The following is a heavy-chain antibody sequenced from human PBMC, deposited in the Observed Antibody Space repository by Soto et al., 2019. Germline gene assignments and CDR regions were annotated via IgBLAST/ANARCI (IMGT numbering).Heavy chain of an antibody. J-gene: IGHJ4*02. D-gene: IGHD1-26*01. CDR3: VRVLRGNYGGYFDY. CDR1: GGSISSGDYY. V-gene: IGHV4-30-4*01. CDR2: IYYSGST. Sequence: SETLSPTSTVSGGSISSGDYYWSWIRQPPGKGLEWIGYIYYSGSTYYNPPLKSRLTISVDTSKNQFSLKLSSVTAADTAVYYCVRVLRGNYGGYFDYWGQGTLVTVAS.